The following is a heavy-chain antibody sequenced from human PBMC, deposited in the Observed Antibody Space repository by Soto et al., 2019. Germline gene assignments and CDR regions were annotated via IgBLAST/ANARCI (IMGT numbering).Heavy chain of an antibody. CDR3: AVERDAAPYYYYGMDV. J-gene: IGHJ6*02. Sequence: PGGSLRLSCAASGFTFSSYSMNWVRQAPGKGLEWVSYISSSSSTIYYADSVKGRFTISRDNAKNSLYLQMNSLRDEDTAVYYCAVERDAAPYYYYGMDVSGQGTTVTVSS. CDR1: GFTFSSYS. CDR2: ISSSSSTI. V-gene: IGHV3-48*02. D-gene: IGHD6-25*01.